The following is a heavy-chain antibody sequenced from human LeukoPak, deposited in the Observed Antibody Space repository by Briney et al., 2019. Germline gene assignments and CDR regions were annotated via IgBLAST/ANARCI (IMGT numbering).Heavy chain of an antibody. CDR2: INGDGSST. Sequence: PGGSLRLSCAASGFTFSSYWMHWVRQAPGKGLVWVSRINGDGSSTAYADSVKGRFTISRDNAKNSLYLQMNSLRAEDTAVYYCARAPPRDDILTGYSPYYYYMDVWGKGTTVTISS. CDR3: ARAPPRDDILTGYSPYYYYMDV. D-gene: IGHD3-9*01. CDR1: GFTFSSYW. V-gene: IGHV3-74*01. J-gene: IGHJ6*03.